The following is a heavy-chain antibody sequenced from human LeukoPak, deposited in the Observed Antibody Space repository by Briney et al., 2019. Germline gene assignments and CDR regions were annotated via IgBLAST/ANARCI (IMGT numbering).Heavy chain of an antibody. J-gene: IGHJ5*02. Sequence: SETLSLTCTVSGGSISSYYWSWIRQPAGKGLEWVGRIYTSGSTYYNPSLKSRVTISVDTSKNQFSLKLRSVTSADKAVYYCAMLPPLRGSTNWFAPGSEGTPLTLS. CDR3: AMLPPLRGSTNWFAP. V-gene: IGHV4-4*07. D-gene: IGHD3-10*01. CDR1: GGSISSYY. CDR2: IYTSGST.